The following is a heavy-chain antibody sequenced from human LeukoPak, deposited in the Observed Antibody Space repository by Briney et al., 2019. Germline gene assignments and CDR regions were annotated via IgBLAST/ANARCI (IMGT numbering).Heavy chain of an antibody. V-gene: IGHV1-2*06. D-gene: IGHD2-15*01. Sequence: ASVKVSCKACGYTFTVYYMHWVRQAPGQGLEWMGRINPDSGGTNYAQKFQGRVTMTRDTSISTAYMELSRLRSDDTAVYYCARGCSGGSCYSDNWFDPWGQGTLVTVSS. CDR3: ARGCSGGSCYSDNWFDP. J-gene: IGHJ5*02. CDR1: GYTFTVYY. CDR2: INPDSGGT.